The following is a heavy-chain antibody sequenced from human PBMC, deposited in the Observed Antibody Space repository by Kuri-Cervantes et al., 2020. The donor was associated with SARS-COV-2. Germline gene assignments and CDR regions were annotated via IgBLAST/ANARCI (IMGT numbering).Heavy chain of an antibody. Sequence: GGSLRLSCAASGFTFSSSWMHWVCQAPEKGQEWVSYISSSSSTIYYADSVKGRFTISRDNAKNSLYLQMNSLRDEDTAVYYCASWRNFDYGDYANYYYYGMDVWGQGTTVTVSS. V-gene: IGHV3-48*02. CDR2: ISSSSSTI. D-gene: IGHD4-17*01. CDR3: ASWRNFDYGDYANYYYYGMDV. J-gene: IGHJ6*02. CDR1: GFTFSSSW.